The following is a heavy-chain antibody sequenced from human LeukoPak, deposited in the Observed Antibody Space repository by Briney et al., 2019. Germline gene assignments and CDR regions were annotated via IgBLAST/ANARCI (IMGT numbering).Heavy chain of an antibody. CDR1: GFTFSSYG. D-gene: IGHD2-8*01. CDR3: AKDPYLRIGGVGFDP. J-gene: IGHJ5*02. Sequence: PGRSLRLSCAASGFTFSSYGMHWVRQAPGKGLEWVAVISYDGSNKYYADSVKGRFTISRDNSKNTLYLQMNSLRAEDTAVYYCAKDPYLRIGGVGFDPWGQGTLVTVSS. V-gene: IGHV3-30*18. CDR2: ISYDGSNK.